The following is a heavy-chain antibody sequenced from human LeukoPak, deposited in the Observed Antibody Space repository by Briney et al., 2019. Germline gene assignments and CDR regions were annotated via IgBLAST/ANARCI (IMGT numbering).Heavy chain of an antibody. CDR1: GGSISSTIYH. J-gene: IGHJ4*02. CDR3: AREIASSVEF. CDR2: IYYSGTT. V-gene: IGHV4-39*02. Sequence: SETLSLTCTVSGGSISSTIYHWGWIRQPPGKGLEWIGSIYYSGTTYYNPSLKSLVTISVDTSRNHFSLRLNSVTAADTAMYHCAREIASSVEFWGQGSLVTVSS. D-gene: IGHD6-6*01.